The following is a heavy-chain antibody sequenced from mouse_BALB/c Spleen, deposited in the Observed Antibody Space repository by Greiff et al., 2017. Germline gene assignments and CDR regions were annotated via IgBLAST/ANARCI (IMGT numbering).Heavy chain of an antibody. CDR1: GYSITSDYA. CDR2: ISYSGST. Sequence: EVMLVESGPGLVKPSQSLSLTCTVTGYSITSDYAWNWIRQFPGNKLEWMGYISYSGSTSYNPSLKSRISITRDTSKNQFFLQLNSVTTEDTATYYCARNYGSFAYWGQGTLVTVSA. D-gene: IGHD1-1*01. V-gene: IGHV3-2*02. CDR3: ARNYGSFAY. J-gene: IGHJ3*01.